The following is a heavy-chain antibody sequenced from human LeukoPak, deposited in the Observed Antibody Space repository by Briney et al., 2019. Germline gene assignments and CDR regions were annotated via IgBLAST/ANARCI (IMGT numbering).Heavy chain of an antibody. J-gene: IGHJ3*02. CDR3: AREITYYYDSGGYWDAFDI. CDR2: ISYDGSKK. V-gene: IGHV3-30*04. Sequence: SLRLSCAASGCTFSSYAMHWVRQAPGKGLEWVAIISYDGSKKNYADSVKGRFTISRDNSKNTLYLQMSSLRAEDTAVYYCAREITYYYDSGGYWDAFDIWGQGTMVTVSS. CDR1: GCTFSSYA. D-gene: IGHD3-22*01.